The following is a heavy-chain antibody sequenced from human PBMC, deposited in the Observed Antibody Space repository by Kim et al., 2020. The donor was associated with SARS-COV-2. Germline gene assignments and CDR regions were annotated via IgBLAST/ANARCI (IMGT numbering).Heavy chain of an antibody. CDR1: EFTFSDYW. J-gene: IGHJ4*02. Sequence: GGSLRLSCEASEFTFSDYWMHWVRQAPGKGLVWVSRINSDGSTTNYADSVKGRFTISRDNAKNTLYLQMNSLRAEDTAVYYCARGWLTTGGNDYWGQGTLVTVSS. CDR2: INSDGSTT. CDR3: ARGWLTTGGNDY. D-gene: IGHD2-15*01. V-gene: IGHV3-74*01.